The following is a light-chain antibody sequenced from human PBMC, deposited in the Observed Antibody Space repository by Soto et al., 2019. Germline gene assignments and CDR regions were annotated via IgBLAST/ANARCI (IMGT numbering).Light chain of an antibody. CDR3: QQSYNAPFN. CDR2: AAS. Sequence: DIQMTQSPSPLSASVGDRIIITCRASQTIARYINWFQQKSGQPPKLLVYAASTLRHGVPSRFSASVSGSDFTLTINSLQPEDLATYYCQQSYNAPFNFGPGTKVDIK. CDR1: QTIARY. J-gene: IGKJ3*01. V-gene: IGKV1-39*01.